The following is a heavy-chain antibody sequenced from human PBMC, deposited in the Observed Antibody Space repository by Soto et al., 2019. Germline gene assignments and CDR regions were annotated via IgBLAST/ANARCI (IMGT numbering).Heavy chain of an antibody. J-gene: IGHJ4*02. CDR1: GLTFSNYA. V-gene: IGHV3-23*01. CDR3: AKNQERELPRVIDF. D-gene: IGHD1-7*01. CDR2: MSGSSSTT. Sequence: PGGSLRLSCATSGLTFSNYATSWVRQAPGGGLEWVSSMSGSSSTTYYADSVRGRSTISRDRSKNTLYLQMSGLRAEDTALYYCAKNQERELPRVIDFWGQGTLVTVSS.